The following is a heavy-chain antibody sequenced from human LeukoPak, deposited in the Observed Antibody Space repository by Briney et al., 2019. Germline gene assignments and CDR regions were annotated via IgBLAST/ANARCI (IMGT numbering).Heavy chain of an antibody. D-gene: IGHD6-19*01. Sequence: ASVKVSCKASGGTFSSYAISWVRQAPGQGLEWMGIINPSGGTTNYAQKFQGRVTMTRDTSTSTVYMELSSLRSEDTAVYYCARFAVHRRLTVVGQFGLDYWGQGTLVTVSS. J-gene: IGHJ4*02. V-gene: IGHV1-46*01. CDR3: ARFAVHRRLTVVGQFGLDY. CDR2: INPSGGTT. CDR1: GGTFSSYA.